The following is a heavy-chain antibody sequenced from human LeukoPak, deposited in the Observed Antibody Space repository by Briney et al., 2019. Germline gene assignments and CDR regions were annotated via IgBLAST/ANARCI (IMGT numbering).Heavy chain of an antibody. Sequence: PGSPSLTRAVSGGSISGYYWSGIRQPLQKRLEWIGYIYYSGSTNYNPSLQSRVTISVDTSKNQFSLKLSSVTAADTAVYYCARGHPEYSYGYLYGYYYYCMDVWGKGTTVTISS. CDR3: ARGHPEYSYGYLYGYYYYCMDV. CDR2: IYYSGST. V-gene: IGHV4-59*01. D-gene: IGHD5-18*01. J-gene: IGHJ6*03. CDR1: GGSISGYY.